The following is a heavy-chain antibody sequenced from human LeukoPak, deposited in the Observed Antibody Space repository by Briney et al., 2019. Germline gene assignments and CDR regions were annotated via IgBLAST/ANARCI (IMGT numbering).Heavy chain of an antibody. J-gene: IGHJ3*02. CDR2: IYYSGST. CDR3: ARSPPVLRFLEWLFPDAFDI. V-gene: IGHV4-59*01. CDR1: GGSISSYY. Sequence: SETLSLTCTVSGGSISSYYWSWIRQPPGKGLEWIGYIYYSGSTNYNPSLKSRVTIPVDTSKNQFSLKLSSVTAADTAVYYCARSPPVLRFLEWLFPDAFDIWGQGTMVTVSS. D-gene: IGHD3-3*01.